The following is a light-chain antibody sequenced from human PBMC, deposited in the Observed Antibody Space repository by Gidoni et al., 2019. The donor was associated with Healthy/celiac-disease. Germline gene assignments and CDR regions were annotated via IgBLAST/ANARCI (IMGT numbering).Light chain of an antibody. CDR3: LLSYSGAGGV. J-gene: IGLJ2*01. CDR2: DTS. Sequence: QEPSLTVSPGGTVTLTCGSSTGAVTSGHYPYWFQQKPGQAPRTLIYDTSNKHSWTPARFSGSLLGGKAALTLSGAQPEDEAEYYCLLSYSGAGGVFGGGTKLXV. V-gene: IGLV7-46*01. CDR1: TGAVTSGHY.